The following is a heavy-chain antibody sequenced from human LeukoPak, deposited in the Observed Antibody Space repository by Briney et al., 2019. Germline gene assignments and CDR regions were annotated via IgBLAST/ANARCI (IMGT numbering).Heavy chain of an antibody. D-gene: IGHD1-14*01. CDR3: ARVVRTGFIDY. Sequence: SQTLSLTCTVSGGSISSGSYYWSWIRQPAGKGLEWIGRIYTSGSTNYNPSLKSRVTISVDTSKNQFSLKLSSVTAADTAVYYCARVVRTGFIDYWGQGTLVTVSS. CDR2: IYTSGST. V-gene: IGHV4-61*02. J-gene: IGHJ4*02. CDR1: GGSISSGSYY.